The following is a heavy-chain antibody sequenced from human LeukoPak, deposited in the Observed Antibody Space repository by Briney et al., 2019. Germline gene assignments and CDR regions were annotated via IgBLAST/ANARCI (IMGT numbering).Heavy chain of an antibody. Sequence: SETLSLTCSVSGDSVSRSDSYWDWIRQPPGKGLEWIGTIYYSGRTYYGPSLKSRVTMSVDPSNNQFSLNLRSVTAADTAVYYCARRRYYDGSGYLEWGQGTLLSVS. CDR3: ARRRYYDGSGYLE. CDR2: IYYSGRT. J-gene: IGHJ1*01. V-gene: IGHV4-39*01. CDR1: GDSVSRSDSY. D-gene: IGHD3-22*01.